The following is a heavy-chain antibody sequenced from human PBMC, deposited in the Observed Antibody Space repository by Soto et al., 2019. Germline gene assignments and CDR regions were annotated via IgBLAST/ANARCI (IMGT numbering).Heavy chain of an antibody. CDR3: ARVQVVPAAMKWLNVDYYYYGMDV. Sequence: EVQLVQSGAEVKKPGESLRISCKGSGYSFTSYWISWVRQMPGKGLEWMGRIDPSDSYTNYSPSFQGHVTISADKSISTAYLQWSSLKASDTAMYYCARVQVVPAAMKWLNVDYYYYGMDVWGQGTTVTVSS. CDR2: IDPSDSYT. J-gene: IGHJ6*02. CDR1: GYSFTSYW. V-gene: IGHV5-10-1*01. D-gene: IGHD2-2*01.